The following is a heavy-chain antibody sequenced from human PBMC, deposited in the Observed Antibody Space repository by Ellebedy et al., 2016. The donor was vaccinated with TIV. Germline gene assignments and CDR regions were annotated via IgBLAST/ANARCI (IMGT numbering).Heavy chain of an antibody. Sequence: MPSETLSLTCTVSGGSVTSSNYYWSWIRQPPGKRLEWIGHIYYSGNTNFSPSLKSRVTISVDTSKNQFSLKLNSVTAADTAVYYCARGPLRYFDWVYYYHGMDVWGQGTTVTVSS. J-gene: IGHJ6*02. D-gene: IGHD3-9*01. V-gene: IGHV4-61*01. CDR3: ARGPLRYFDWVYYYHGMDV. CDR2: IYYSGNT. CDR1: GGSVTSSNYY.